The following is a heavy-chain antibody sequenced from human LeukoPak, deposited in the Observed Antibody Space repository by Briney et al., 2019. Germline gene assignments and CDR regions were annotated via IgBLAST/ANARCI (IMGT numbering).Heavy chain of an antibody. D-gene: IGHD3-22*01. CDR2: ISGSGGST. V-gene: IGHV3-23*01. CDR3: AKGPITMIVVGVNWFDP. CDR1: GFTFSSYG. J-gene: IGHJ5*02. Sequence: PGGSLRLSCAASGFTFSSYGMSWVRQAPGKGLEWVSAISGSGGSTYYADSVKGRFTISRDNSKNTLYLQMNSLRAEDTAVYYCAKGPITMIVVGVNWFDPWGQGTLVTVSS.